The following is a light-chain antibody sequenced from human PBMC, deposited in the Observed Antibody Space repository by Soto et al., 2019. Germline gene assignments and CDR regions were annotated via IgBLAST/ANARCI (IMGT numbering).Light chain of an antibody. J-gene: IGKJ1*01. CDR3: QQYNNWPPNRT. CDR1: QSVSSN. Sequence: EIVMTQSPATLSVSPGERATLSCRASQSVSSNLAWYQQKPGQAPRLLIYGASTRATGIPARFSGSGSGTEFTLTISSPKLEDFAIYFWQQYNNWPPNRTFGQGTKVEIK. V-gene: IGKV3-15*01. CDR2: GAS.